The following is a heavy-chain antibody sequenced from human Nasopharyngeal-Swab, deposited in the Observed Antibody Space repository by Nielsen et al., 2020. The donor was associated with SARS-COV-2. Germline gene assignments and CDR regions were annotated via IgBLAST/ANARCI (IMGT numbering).Heavy chain of an antibody. CDR3: ARERATYSSSWYTPKSLYYYGMDV. D-gene: IGHD6-13*01. CDR2: INPNSGGT. V-gene: IGHV1-2*02. CDR1: GYPFTSYY. Sequence: ASVMISCKASGYPFTSYYMHWVRQAPGQGLEWMVWINPNSGGTNYAQKLQGRVTMTRDTSISTAYMELSRLRSDDTAVYYCARERATYSSSWYTPKSLYYYGMDVWGQGTTVTVSS. J-gene: IGHJ6*02.